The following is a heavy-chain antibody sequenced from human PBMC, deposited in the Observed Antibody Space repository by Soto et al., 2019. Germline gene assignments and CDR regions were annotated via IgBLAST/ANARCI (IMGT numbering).Heavy chain of an antibody. CDR2: IKSKTDGGTT. Sequence: KQSPTLSLTCAASGFTFSNAWMNWVRPAPGKGLEWVGRIKSKTDGGTTDYAAPVKGRFTISRDDSKNTLYLQMNSLKTEDTAVYYCTTRRDTAMVHNYYYYYGMDVWGQGTTVTVSS. CDR1: GFTFSNAW. D-gene: IGHD5-18*01. CDR3: TTRRDTAMVHNYYYYYGMDV. J-gene: IGHJ6*02. V-gene: IGHV3-15*07.